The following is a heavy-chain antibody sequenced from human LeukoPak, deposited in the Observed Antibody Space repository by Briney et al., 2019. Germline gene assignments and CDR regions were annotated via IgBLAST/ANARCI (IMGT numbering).Heavy chain of an antibody. CDR3: ARGQEEMLGAFDI. V-gene: IGHV1-46*01. D-gene: IGHD2-8*01. CDR1: GYTFTSYY. J-gene: IGHJ3*02. Sequence: ASVKVSCKASGYTFTSYYMHWVRQAPGQGLEWMGIINPSGGSTSYAQKFQGRVTITADESTSTAYMELSSLRSEDTAVYYCARGQEEMLGAFDIWGQGTMVTVSS. CDR2: INPSGGST.